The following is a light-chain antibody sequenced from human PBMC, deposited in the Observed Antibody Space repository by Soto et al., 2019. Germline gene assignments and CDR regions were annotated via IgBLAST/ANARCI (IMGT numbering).Light chain of an antibody. CDR1: TGAVTSGNY. CDR2: TTS. V-gene: IGLV7-43*01. J-gene: IGLJ3*02. CDR3: LLYYGGARV. Sequence: QALVTQEPSLTVSPGGTVTLTCASSTGAVTSGNYPNWFQQKPGQAPRSLIYTTSNKQSWTPARFSGSLLGDKAALTLTGVQPEDEAEYYCLLYYGGARVFGGGTKLTVL.